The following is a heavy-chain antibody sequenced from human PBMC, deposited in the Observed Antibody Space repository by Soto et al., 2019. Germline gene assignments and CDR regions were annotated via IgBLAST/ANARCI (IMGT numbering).Heavy chain of an antibody. CDR1: GFTFSSYS. Sequence: PGGSLRLSCAASGFTFSSYSMNWVRQAPGKGLEWVSYISSGSSITYYADSVKGRFTISRDNAKNSLYLQMNSLRDEDTAVYYCASDRYCSSNSCYTEKNYWGQGTLVTVSS. V-gene: IGHV3-48*02. J-gene: IGHJ4*02. D-gene: IGHD2-2*01. CDR2: ISSGSSIT. CDR3: ASDRYCSSNSCYTEKNY.